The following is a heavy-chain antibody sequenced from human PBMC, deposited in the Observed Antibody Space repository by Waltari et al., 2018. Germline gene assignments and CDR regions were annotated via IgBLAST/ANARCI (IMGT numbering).Heavy chain of an antibody. CDR3: AKEGFGDKFFDY. V-gene: IGHV3-30*18. D-gene: IGHD3-10*01. CDR2: IWYDGSNK. J-gene: IGHJ4*02. CDR1: GFTFSSYG. Sequence: QVQLVESGGGMVQPGRSLRLSCAASGFTFSSYGMPWVRQAPGKGLEWVAVIWYDGSNKYYADSVKGRFTISRDNSKNTLYLQMNSLRAEDTAMYYCAKEGFGDKFFDYWGQGTLVTVSS.